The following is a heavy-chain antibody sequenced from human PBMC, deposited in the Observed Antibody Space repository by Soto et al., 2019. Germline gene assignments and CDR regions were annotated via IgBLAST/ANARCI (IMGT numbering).Heavy chain of an antibody. CDR1: GYTFTSYG. Sequence: GASVKVSCKASGYTFTSYGISWVRQAPGQGLEWMGWISAYNDNTNYAQKLQGRVTMTTDTSTSTAYMELRSLRSDDTAVYYCARVNYCSGGSCYLVADYWGQGTLVTVSS. D-gene: IGHD2-15*01. CDR2: ISAYNDNT. CDR3: ARVNYCSGGSCYLVADY. J-gene: IGHJ4*02. V-gene: IGHV1-18*01.